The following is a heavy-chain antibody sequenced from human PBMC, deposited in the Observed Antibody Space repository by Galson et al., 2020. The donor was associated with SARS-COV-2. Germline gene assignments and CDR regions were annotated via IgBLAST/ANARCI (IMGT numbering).Heavy chain of an antibody. Sequence: ASVKVSCRASGYAFTKYYIHWVRQVPGQGLEWMGIINPRGGTSRYPQKFQGRVTMTSDTSTNTVYMELRSLRSEDTALYYCAKDNVDVPEAVAGTNDFDYWGQGTLVTVSS. J-gene: IGHJ4*02. CDR3: AKDNVDVPEAVAGTNDFDY. CDR1: GYAFTKYY. D-gene: IGHD6-19*01. CDR2: INPRGGTS. V-gene: IGHV1-46*01.